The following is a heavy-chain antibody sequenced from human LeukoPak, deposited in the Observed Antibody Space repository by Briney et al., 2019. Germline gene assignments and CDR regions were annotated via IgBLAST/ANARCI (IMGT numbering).Heavy chain of an antibody. CDR1: GYTFTGYY. D-gene: IGHD5-12*01. CDR2: INPSSGAT. J-gene: IGHJ5*02. CDR3: ARDLAVATA. V-gene: IGHV1-2*02. Sequence: ASVKVSCKASGYTFTGYYMHLVRQAPGQGLAWMGWINPSSGATNYAQNFQGRVTMTRDTSISTAYMELNSLRSDDTAVYYCARDLAVATAWGQGTLVTVSS.